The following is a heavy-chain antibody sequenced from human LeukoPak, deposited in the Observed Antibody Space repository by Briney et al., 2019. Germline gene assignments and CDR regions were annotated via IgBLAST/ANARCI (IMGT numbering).Heavy chain of an antibody. CDR1: GFTFSSYA. CDR3: AKDMMHYYGSGSYTSD. Sequence: GGSLRLSCAASGFTFSSYAMSWVRQAPGKGLEWVSAISGSGGSTYYADSVKGRFTISRDNSKNTLYLQMNSLRAEDTAVYYCAKDMMHYYGSGSYTSDWGQGTLVPVSS. CDR2: ISGSGGST. D-gene: IGHD3-10*01. V-gene: IGHV3-23*01. J-gene: IGHJ4*02.